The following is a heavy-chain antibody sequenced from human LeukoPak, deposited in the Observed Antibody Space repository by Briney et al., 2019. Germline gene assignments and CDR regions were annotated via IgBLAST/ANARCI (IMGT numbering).Heavy chain of an antibody. CDR1: GGSFSGHY. CDR2: IHHSGST. J-gene: IGHJ3*02. D-gene: IGHD3/OR15-3a*01. CDR3: ARAWTNDFDI. V-gene: IGHV4-34*01. Sequence: SETLSLTCAVYGGSFSGHYWSWIRQSPGKGLEWIGEIHHSGSTNYNPSLESRVTISVDTSKNQFSLRLSSVTAADTAIYYCARAWTNDFDIWGQGTMVTVSS.